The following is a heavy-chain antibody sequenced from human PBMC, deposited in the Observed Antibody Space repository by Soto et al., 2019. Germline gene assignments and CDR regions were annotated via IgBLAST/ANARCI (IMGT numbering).Heavy chain of an antibody. CDR3: AHLYAESGYDWRYDP. J-gene: IGHJ5*02. V-gene: IGHV2-5*02. CDR2: IYWDDDK. D-gene: IGHD5-12*01. Sequence: SGPTLVNPTQTLTLTCNFSGFSLSTKGVGVGWIRQPPGKALEWLGIIYWDDDKRYRPSLNNRPTITKDTSKNQVVLTMTNVDTVDTGTYFCAHLYAESGYDWRYDPWGQGTRVTVSS. CDR1: GFSLSTKGVG.